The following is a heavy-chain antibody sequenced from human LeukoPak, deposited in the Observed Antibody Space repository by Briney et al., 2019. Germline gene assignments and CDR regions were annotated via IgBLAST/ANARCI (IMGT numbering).Heavy chain of an antibody. CDR2: LSGTGDIT. V-gene: IGHV3-23*01. D-gene: IGHD2/OR15-2a*01. CDR1: GFTFSNYA. Sequence: GGSLRLSCAASGFTFSNYAMYWVRQAPGKGLEWVPGLSGTGDITYYTDSVKGRFTISRDNSKNTLYLEMNNLRAEDTALYYYAKRGNAISLFDPWGQGTLVTVSS. CDR3: AKRGNAISLFDP. J-gene: IGHJ5*02.